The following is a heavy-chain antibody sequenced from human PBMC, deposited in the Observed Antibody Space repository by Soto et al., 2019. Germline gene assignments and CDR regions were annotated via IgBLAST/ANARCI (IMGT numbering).Heavy chain of an antibody. CDR3: ARETYYYDSSGYVKDY. J-gene: IGHJ4*02. D-gene: IGHD3-22*01. Sequence: EVQLVESGGGLVQPGGSLRLSCAASGFTFSSYWMHWVRQAPGKGLVLVSRINSDGSSTSYADSVKGRFTISRDNAKNTLYLQMNSLRAEDTAVYYCARETYYYDSSGYVKDYWGQGTLVTVSS. CDR2: INSDGSST. V-gene: IGHV3-74*01. CDR1: GFTFSSYW.